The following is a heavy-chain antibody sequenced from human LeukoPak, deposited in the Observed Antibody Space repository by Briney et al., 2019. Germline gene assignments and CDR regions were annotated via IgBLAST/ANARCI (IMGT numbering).Heavy chain of an antibody. CDR3: ARAPIMIDYVWYAFDI. CDR1: GFTFSGYS. CDR2: ISSSSSYL. D-gene: IGHD3-16*01. V-gene: IGHV3-21*01. J-gene: IGHJ3*02. Sequence: GGSLRLSCAASGFTFSGYSMNWVRQAPGKGLEWVSSISSSSSYLYSADSVNGRFTISRHNANNSLYLQMNSLRAEDTAVYYCARAPIMIDYVWYAFDIWGQGTMVTVSS.